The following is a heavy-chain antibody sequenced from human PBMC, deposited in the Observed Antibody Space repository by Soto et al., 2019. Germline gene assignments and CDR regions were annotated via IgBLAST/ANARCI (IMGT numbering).Heavy chain of an antibody. J-gene: IGHJ6*03. V-gene: IGHV4-59*08. CDR2: IYYSGST. D-gene: IGHD3-10*01. Sequence: SETLSLTCTVSGGSISSYYWSWIRQPPWKGLEWIGYIYYSGSTNYNPSLKSRVTISVDTSKNQFSLKLSSVTAADTAVYYCARLLRTSGSYFDYYYYMDVWGKGTTVTVSS. CDR3: ARLLRTSGSYFDYYYYMDV. CDR1: GGSISSYY.